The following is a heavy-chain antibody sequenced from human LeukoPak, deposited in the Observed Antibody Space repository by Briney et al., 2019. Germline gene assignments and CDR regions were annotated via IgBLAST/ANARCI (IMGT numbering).Heavy chain of an antibody. J-gene: IGHJ6*02. CDR2: INPSGGST. CDR3: AREPVVVPVAFKVDGMDV. CDR1: GYTFTSHY. V-gene: IGHV1-46*01. Sequence: ASVKVSCTATGYTFTSHYMHWVRQAPGQGLEWMGLINPSGGSTSYAQKFQGRVTMTRDTSTSTVYMELSSLRSEDTAVYYCAREPVVVPVAFKVDGMDVWGQGTTVTVSS. D-gene: IGHD2-2*01.